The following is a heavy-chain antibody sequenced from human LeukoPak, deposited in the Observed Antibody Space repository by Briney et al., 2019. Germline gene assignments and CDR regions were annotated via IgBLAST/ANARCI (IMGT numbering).Heavy chain of an antibody. J-gene: IGHJ6*04. CDR2: IYYGGST. Sequence: PSETLSLTCTVSGGSISSYYWSWIRQPPGKGLEWIGYIYYGGSTNYNPSLKSRVTISVDTSKNQFSLKLSSVTAADTAVYYCARETYGMDVWGKGTTVTVSS. V-gene: IGHV4-59*01. CDR1: GGSISSYY. CDR3: ARETYGMDV.